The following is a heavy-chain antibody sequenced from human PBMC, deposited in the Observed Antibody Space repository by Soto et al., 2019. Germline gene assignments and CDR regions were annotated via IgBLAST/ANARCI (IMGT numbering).Heavy chain of an antibody. D-gene: IGHD4-17*01. CDR1: GGTFSSYA. CDR2: IIPIFGTA. J-gene: IGHJ1*01. Sequence: SVKVSCKASGGTFSSYAISWVRQAPGQGLEWMGGIIPIFGTANYAQKFQGRVTITADESTSTAYMELSSLRSEDTAVYYCARGLPTVVTPVYFQHWVQGTLVTVYS. V-gene: IGHV1-69*13. CDR3: ARGLPTVVTPVYFQH.